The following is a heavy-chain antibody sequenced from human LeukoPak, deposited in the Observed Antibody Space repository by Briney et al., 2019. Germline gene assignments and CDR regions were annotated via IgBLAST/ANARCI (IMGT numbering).Heavy chain of an antibody. D-gene: IGHD2-21*02. CDR3: ARDGGYCGGDCFVDV. Sequence: LETLSLTCTGSGGSISSYYWSWLRQPAGKGLEWIGRIYNSGSTNYNLSRQSRVTMPVVKSKNQVPLMLSSVTAADPAGDYSARDGGYCGGDCFVDVWGKGTTVTVSS. CDR1: GGSISSYY. CDR2: IYNSGST. V-gene: IGHV4-4*07. J-gene: IGHJ6*04.